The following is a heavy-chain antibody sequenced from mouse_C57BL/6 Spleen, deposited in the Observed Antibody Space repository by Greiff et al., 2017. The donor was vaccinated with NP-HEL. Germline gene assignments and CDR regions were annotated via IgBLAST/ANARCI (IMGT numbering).Heavy chain of an antibody. D-gene: IGHD4-1*01. CDR1: GYTFTDYY. J-gene: IGHJ2*01. CDR3: ASWGFRNFDY. CDR2: INPNNGGT. Sequence: EVQLQQSGPELVKPGASVKISCKASGYTFTDYYMNWVKQSHGKSLEWIGDINPNNGGTSYNQKFKGKATLTVDKSSSTAYMELRSLTSEDSAVYYCASWGFRNFDYWGQGTTLTVSS. V-gene: IGHV1-26*01.